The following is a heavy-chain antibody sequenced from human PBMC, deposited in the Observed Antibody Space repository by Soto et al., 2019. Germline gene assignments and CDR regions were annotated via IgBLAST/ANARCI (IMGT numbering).Heavy chain of an antibody. CDR1: GGSISSSSYY. Sequence: PSETLSLTCTVSGGSISSSSYYWGWIRQPPGKGLEWIGSIYYSGSTYYNPSLKSRVTISVDTSKNQFSLKLSSVTAADTAVYYCARQVIWSGYYTNYYYYGMDVWGQGTTVTVS. D-gene: IGHD3-3*01. J-gene: IGHJ6*02. CDR3: ARQVIWSGYYTNYYYYGMDV. V-gene: IGHV4-39*01. CDR2: IYYSGST.